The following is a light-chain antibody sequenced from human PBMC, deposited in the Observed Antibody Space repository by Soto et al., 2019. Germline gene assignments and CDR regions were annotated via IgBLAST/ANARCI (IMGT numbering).Light chain of an antibody. CDR3: QQYRS. Sequence: EIVMTQSPATLSVSPGERATLSCRASQSVSSNLAWYQQKPGQAPRLLSYGASTRATSIPARFSGSGSGTEFTLTISSLQSEDFAVYYWQQYRSFGQGTKVEIK. CDR2: GAS. CDR1: QSVSSN. J-gene: IGKJ1*01. V-gene: IGKV3-15*01.